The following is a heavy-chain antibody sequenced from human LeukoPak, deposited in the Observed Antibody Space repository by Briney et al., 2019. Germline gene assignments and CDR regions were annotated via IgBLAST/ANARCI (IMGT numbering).Heavy chain of an antibody. D-gene: IGHD1-20*01. V-gene: IGHV3-30-3*01. CDR2: TSSDGSDESIK. Sequence: PGGSLRLSCTASGFIFSTYVIHWVRQAPGKGLEWVAVTSSDGSDESIKIYTDSVKGRFTISRDNSKNTLYLQMNSLRTEDTAVYYCARDPIAGGPDYFDSWGQGTLVTVSS. CDR1: GFIFSTYV. CDR3: ARDPIAGGPDYFDS. J-gene: IGHJ4*02.